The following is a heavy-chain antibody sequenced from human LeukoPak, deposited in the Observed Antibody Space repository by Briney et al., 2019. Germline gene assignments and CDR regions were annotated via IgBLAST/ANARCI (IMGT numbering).Heavy chain of an antibody. CDR1: GFTVSSNY. J-gene: IGHJ4*02. D-gene: IGHD6-13*01. V-gene: IGHV3-66*01. CDR2: IYSGGST. Sequence: PGGSLTLSCAASGFTVSSNYMSWVRRAPGRGLEWVSVIYSGGSTYYADSVKGRFTISRDNSKNTLYLQMNSLRAEDTAVYYCAKLEGYDSSWADYWGQGTLVTVSS. CDR3: AKLEGYDSSWADY.